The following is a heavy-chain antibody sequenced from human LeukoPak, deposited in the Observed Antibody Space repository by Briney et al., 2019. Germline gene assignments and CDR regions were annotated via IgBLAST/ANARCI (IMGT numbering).Heavy chain of an antibody. CDR1: GGSISSYY. J-gene: IGHJ1*01. CDR2: IYYSGSN. D-gene: IGHD5-18*01. Sequence: SETLSLTCTVSGGSISSYYWSWIRQPPGKGLEWIRYIYYSGSNNYNPSLKSRGTISVDTTKNQFSLKLSSVTAADTAVYYCARVGTAMVTGYFQHWGQGTLVTVSS. V-gene: IGHV4-59*01. CDR3: ARVGTAMVTGYFQH.